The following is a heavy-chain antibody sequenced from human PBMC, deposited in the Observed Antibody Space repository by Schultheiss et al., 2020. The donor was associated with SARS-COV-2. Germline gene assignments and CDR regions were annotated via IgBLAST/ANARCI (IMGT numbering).Heavy chain of an antibody. CDR2: IRQDGTYK. D-gene: IGHD6-13*01. V-gene: IGHV3-30*02. CDR1: GFPFKNYG. Sequence: GGSLRLSCAASGFPFKNYGLHWVRQAPGKGLEWVAFIRQDGTYKYHADSVKGRFTISRDMSKNTLYLQMNSLGAEDTAVYYCARDFGKYSSSWGSFDYWGQGILVTVSS. CDR3: ARDFGKYSSSWGSFDY. J-gene: IGHJ4*02.